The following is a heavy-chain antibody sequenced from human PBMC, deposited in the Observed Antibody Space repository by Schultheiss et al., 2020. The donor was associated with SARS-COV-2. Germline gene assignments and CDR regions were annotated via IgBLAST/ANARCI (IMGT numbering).Heavy chain of an antibody. D-gene: IGHD3-10*01. V-gene: IGHV3-15*01. Sequence: GESLKISCAASGFIFTNAWMSWVRQAPGKGLEWVGRIKSKTDGGTTDYAAPVKGRFTISRDDSENTLCLQMNSLKTDDTAVYYCTTDRTTYSYGSGTYYNPYYFDYWGQGTLVTVSS. CDR2: IKSKTDGGTT. J-gene: IGHJ4*02. CDR3: TTDRTTYSYGSGTYYNPYYFDY. CDR1: GFIFTNAW.